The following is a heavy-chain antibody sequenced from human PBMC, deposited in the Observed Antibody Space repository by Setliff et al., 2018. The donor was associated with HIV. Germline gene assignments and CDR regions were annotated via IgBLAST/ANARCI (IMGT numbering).Heavy chain of an antibody. V-gene: IGHV3-7*01. J-gene: IGHJ4*02. Sequence: GGSLRLSCAASGFTFSSHWMSWVRQAPGKGLEWVANIKQDGSEKYHVDSVKGRFTISRDNSKNTLYLQLDSLRPEDTAVYYCASARIPTGGTSTSFDYWGQGTLVTVSS. CDR3: ASARIPTGGTSTSFDY. D-gene: IGHD1-1*01. CDR2: IKQDGSEK. CDR1: GFTFSSHW.